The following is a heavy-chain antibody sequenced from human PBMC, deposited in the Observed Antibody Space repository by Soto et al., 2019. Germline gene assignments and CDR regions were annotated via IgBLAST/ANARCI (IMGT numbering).Heavy chain of an antibody. Sequence: SQTLSLTCVISGDSVSSPSATWEWIRQSPSRGLEWLGRTRYTSKWSYEYALSVKGRITISPETSKNHFSLPLDSVPPEDTGVYYCPRVDWNAAGSWGQGTLVTVSS. CDR3: PRVDWNAAGS. CDR2: TRYTSKWSY. CDR1: GDSVSSPSAT. D-gene: IGHD1-1*01. J-gene: IGHJ5*02. V-gene: IGHV6-1*01.